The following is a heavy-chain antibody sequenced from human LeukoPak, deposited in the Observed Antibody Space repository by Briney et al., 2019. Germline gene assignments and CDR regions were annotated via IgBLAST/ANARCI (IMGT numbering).Heavy chain of an antibody. CDR3: ARSPNILTGYLAFDY. CDR2: ISSSSSYI. V-gene: IGHV3-21*01. J-gene: IGHJ4*02. D-gene: IGHD3-9*01. Sequence: TTGGSLRLPCAASGFTFSSYSMNWVRQAPGKGLEWVSSISSSSSYIYYADSVKGRFTISRDNAKNSLYLQMNSLRAEDTAVYYCARSPNILTGYLAFDYWGQGTLVTVSS. CDR1: GFTFSSYS.